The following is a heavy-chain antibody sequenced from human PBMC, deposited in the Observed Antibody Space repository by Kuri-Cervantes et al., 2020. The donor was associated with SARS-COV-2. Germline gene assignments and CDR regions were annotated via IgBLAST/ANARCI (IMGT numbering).Heavy chain of an antibody. D-gene: IGHD2-2*02. V-gene: IGHV4-34*01. CDR3: ARGPLGYCSSTSCYTRYNWFDP. J-gene: IGHJ5*02. Sequence: GSLRLSCAVYGGSLSGYYWSWIRQPPGKGLEWIGEINHSGSTNYNPSLKSRVTISVDTSKNQFSLKLSSVTAADTAVYYCARGPLGYCSSTSCYTRYNWFDPWGQGTLVTVSS. CDR2: INHSGST. CDR1: GGSLSGYY.